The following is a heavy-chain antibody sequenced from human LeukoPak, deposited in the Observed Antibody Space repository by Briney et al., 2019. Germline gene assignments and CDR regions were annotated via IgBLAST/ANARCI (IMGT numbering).Heavy chain of an antibody. CDR3: ARDEMTGYYKLDY. J-gene: IGHJ4*02. CDR2: ISSSSSYI. Sequence: KSGGSLRLSCAASGFTFSSYSMNWVRQAPGKGLEWVSSISSSSSYIYYADSVKGRFTISRDNAKNSLYLQMNSLRAEDTAVYYCARDEMTGYYKLDYWGQGTLVTVSS. CDR1: GFTFSSYS. V-gene: IGHV3-21*01. D-gene: IGHD3-9*01.